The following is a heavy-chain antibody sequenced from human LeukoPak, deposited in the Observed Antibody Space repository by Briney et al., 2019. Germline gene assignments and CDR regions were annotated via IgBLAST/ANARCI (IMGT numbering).Heavy chain of an antibody. CDR2: IYTSGST. CDR3: ARVEYSYAPRAFDI. CDR1: GGSISSGGYY. D-gene: IGHD5-18*01. V-gene: IGHV4-61*02. Sequence: SQTLSLTCTVSGGSISSGGYYWSWIRQPAGKGLEWIGRIYTSGSTNYNPSLKSRVTMSVDTSKNQFSLKLSSVTAADTAVYYCARVEYSYAPRAFDIWGQGTMVTVSS. J-gene: IGHJ3*02.